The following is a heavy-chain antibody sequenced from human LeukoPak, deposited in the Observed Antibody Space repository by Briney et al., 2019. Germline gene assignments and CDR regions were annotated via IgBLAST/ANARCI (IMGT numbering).Heavy chain of an antibody. J-gene: IGHJ4*02. V-gene: IGHV1-18*01. CDR3: ARTSGVSVAGSPYYFDF. CDR1: GYLFINYG. D-gene: IGHD6-13*01. Sequence: ASVRVSCKASGYLFINYGITWLRQAPGQGLEWMGWISPYSGNTDYAQKLQGRVTMTTDRSTTTAYMELRSLGFDDTAVYYCARTSGVSVAGSPYYFDFWGQGTLITVSS. CDR2: ISPYSGNT.